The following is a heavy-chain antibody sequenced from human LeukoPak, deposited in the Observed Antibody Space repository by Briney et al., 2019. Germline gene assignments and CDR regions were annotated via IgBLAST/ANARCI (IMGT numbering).Heavy chain of an antibody. J-gene: IGHJ4*02. D-gene: IGHD6-19*01. Sequence: GESLKISCEGSEYSFTTYRIGWVRQMPGKGLEWMGIIYPGDSDTRYSPSFQGQVTISADKSISTAYLQWSSLKASDTAMYYCASGMVGGTGGGYFDYWGQGTLVTVSS. CDR2: IYPGDSDT. CDR1: EYSFTTYR. CDR3: ASGMVGGTGGGYFDY. V-gene: IGHV5-51*01.